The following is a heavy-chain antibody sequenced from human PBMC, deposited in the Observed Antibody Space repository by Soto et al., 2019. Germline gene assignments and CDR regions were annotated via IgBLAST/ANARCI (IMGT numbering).Heavy chain of an antibody. Sequence: QVQLQESGPGLVKPSGTLSLTCAVSGGSISSSNWWSWVRQPPGKGLEWIGEIYHSGSTNYNPSLKSRGTISVDKSKNQFSLTLSSVTAADTAVYYCARAIAVAGTGSFGRRTFTTIDYWGQGTLVTVSS. CDR1: GGSISSSNW. CDR2: IYHSGST. V-gene: IGHV4-4*02. CDR3: ARAIAVAGTGSFGRRTFTTIDY. J-gene: IGHJ4*02. D-gene: IGHD6-19*01.